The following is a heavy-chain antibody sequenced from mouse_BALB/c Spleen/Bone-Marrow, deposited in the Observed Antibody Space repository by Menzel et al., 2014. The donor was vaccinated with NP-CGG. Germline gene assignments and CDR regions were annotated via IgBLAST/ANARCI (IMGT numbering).Heavy chain of an antibody. Sequence: EVKLVESGAELVKPGASVKLSCTASGFNIKDTYMHWVKQRPEQGLEWIGRIDPANGNTKYDPKFQGKATITAGTSSNTAYLQLSSLTSEDTAVYYCATMITDWYFDVWGAGTTVTVSS. CDR1: GFNIKDTY. CDR3: ATMITDWYFDV. V-gene: IGHV14-3*02. D-gene: IGHD2-4*01. J-gene: IGHJ1*01. CDR2: IDPANGNT.